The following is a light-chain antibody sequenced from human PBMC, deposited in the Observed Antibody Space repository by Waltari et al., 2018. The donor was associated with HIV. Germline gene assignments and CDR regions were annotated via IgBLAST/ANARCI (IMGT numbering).Light chain of an antibody. CDR3: GTWDSSLSAVV. CDR2: YNK. CDR1: SSNIGSNY. V-gene: IGLV1-51*01. Sequence: QSVLTQPPSVSAAPGQMVTISCSGSSSNIGSNYVSWYQHLPGTAPKLLIYYNKERPSGIPDRFSASKSGTSVALDITGLQTGDEGDYYCGTWDSSLSAVVFGGGTKLTVL. J-gene: IGLJ2*01.